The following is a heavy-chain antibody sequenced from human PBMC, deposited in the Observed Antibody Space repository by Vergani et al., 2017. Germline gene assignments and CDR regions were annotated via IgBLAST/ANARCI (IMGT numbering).Heavy chain of an antibody. J-gene: IGHJ4*02. Sequence: QVQLQESGPGLVKPPGTLSLTCAVSGDSISSNNCWTWVRQPPGKGLEWIGYIYYSGSTYYNPSLKSRVTISVDTSKNQFSLKLSSVTAADTAVYYCAREQKSGRYFDYWGQGTLVTVSS. CDR3: AREQKSGRYFDY. D-gene: IGHD5-12*01. CDR2: IYYSGST. CDR1: GDSISSNNC. V-gene: IGHV4-4*03.